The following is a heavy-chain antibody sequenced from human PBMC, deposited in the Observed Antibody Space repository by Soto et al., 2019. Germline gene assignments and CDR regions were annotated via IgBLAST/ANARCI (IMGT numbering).Heavy chain of an antibody. D-gene: IGHD2-2*01. V-gene: IGHV1-69*01. J-gene: IGHJ6*02. CDR2: TIPALGKT. CDR3: ARGTFRPSAMDI. CDR1: GDNFKKNV. Sequence: QVHLMQSWTEIKKPGSSVKVSCKTSGDNFKKNVFTWVRQAPGQGLEWMGGTIPALGKTHYIEKFQGRVTITVDDAKRTVYMEVRDLTSENTAIYYCARGTFRPSAMDIWGQVTTVTVYS.